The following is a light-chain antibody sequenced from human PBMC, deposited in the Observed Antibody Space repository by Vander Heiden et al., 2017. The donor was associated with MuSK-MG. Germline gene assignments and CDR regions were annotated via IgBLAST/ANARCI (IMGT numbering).Light chain of an antibody. CDR2: AAS. Sequence: DIQMTQSPSSLSASVGDRVTITCRASQNINKFLNWYQQKPGQAPKLLIYAASSLQSGVPSRFSGSGSGTDFTLTISSLQPEDFATYYCQQSHINISSGQGTKVEVK. V-gene: IGKV1-39*01. CDR3: QQSHINIS. J-gene: IGKJ1*01. CDR1: QNINKF.